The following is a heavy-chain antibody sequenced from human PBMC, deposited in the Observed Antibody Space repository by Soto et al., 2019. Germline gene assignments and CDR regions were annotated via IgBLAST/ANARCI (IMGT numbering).Heavy chain of an antibody. CDR1: GYSFTSYW. J-gene: IGHJ6*02. V-gene: IGHV5-51*01. D-gene: IGHD2-2*02. CDR3: ARALGYCRSTSCYRWYYYYYGMYV. Sequence: GESLKISCKGSGYSFTSYWIGWVRQMPGKGLEWMGIIYPGDSDTRYSPSFQGQVTISADKSISTAYLQWSSLKASDTAMYYCARALGYCRSTSCYRWYYYYYGMYVWGHGTTVTVSS. CDR2: IYPGDSDT.